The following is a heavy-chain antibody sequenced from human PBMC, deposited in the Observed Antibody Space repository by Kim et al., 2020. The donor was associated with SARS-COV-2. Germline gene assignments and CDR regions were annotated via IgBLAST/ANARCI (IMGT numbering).Heavy chain of an antibody. CDR2: IYHSGST. CDR3: ARDPPVAEVVAPPTVNDY. J-gene: IGHJ4*02. D-gene: IGHD2-15*01. CDR1: GGSISSSNW. V-gene: IGHV4-4*02. Sequence: SETLSLTCAVSGGSISSSNWWSWVRQPPGKGLEWIGEIYHSGSTNYNPSLKSRVTISVDKSKNQFSLKLSSVTAADTAVYYCARDPPVAEVVAPPTVNDYWGQGTLVTVSS.